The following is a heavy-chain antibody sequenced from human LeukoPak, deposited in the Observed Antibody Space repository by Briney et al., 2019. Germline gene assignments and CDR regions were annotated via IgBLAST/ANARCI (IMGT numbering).Heavy chain of an antibody. D-gene: IGHD1-26*01. CDR2: ISAYNGNT. J-gene: IGHJ4*02. V-gene: IGHV1-18*04. Sequence: GASVKVSCKASGYTFTGYYIHWLRQAPGQGLEWMGWISAYNGNTNYAQKLQGRVTMTTDTSTSTAYMELSSLRSEDTAVYYCARDRSSQWGHLDYWGQGTLVTVSS. CDR1: GYTFTGYY. CDR3: ARDRSSQWGHLDY.